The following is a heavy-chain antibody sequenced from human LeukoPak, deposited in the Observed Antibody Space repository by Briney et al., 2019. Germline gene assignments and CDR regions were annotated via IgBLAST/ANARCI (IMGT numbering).Heavy chain of an antibody. CDR1: GYSFTSFG. Sequence: ASVKVSCKAFGYSFTSFGFTWVRQAPGQGLEWMCWLSVDNDNAKYSQNFQGRVTLTTDVYTSTASMELRSLRVDDTAVYYCARDPGYCRTTTCPNWFDPWGQGTLVTVSS. J-gene: IGHJ5*02. CDR3: ARDPGYCRTTTCPNWFDP. V-gene: IGHV1-18*01. D-gene: IGHD2-2*03. CDR2: LSVDNDNA.